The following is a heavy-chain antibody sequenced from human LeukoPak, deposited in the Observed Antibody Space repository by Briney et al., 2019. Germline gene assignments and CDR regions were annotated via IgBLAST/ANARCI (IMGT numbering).Heavy chain of an antibody. CDR1: GLTFSSYS. Sequence: PGGSLRLSCAASGLTFSSYSMNWVRQAPGKGLEWVSSISSSSSYIYYADSVKGRFTISRDNAKNSLYLQMNSLRAEDTAVYYCARDLTTVSSFDYWGQGTLVTVSS. D-gene: IGHD4-11*01. CDR3: ARDLTTVSSFDY. J-gene: IGHJ4*02. V-gene: IGHV3-21*01. CDR2: ISSSSSYI.